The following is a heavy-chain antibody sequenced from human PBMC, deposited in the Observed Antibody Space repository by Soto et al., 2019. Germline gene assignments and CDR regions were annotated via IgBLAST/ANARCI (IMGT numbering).Heavy chain of an antibody. D-gene: IGHD3-16*01. Sequence: QVQLVQSGAEVKKPGASVKVSCKASGYTFTSYAMHWVRQAPGQRLEWMGWINAGNGNTKYSQKFQGRVTITRDTSASTAYRGGSSLRSEDQVVFYCAGVPARFVPGGMINFGGPPDPWGRGPLVTV. CDR2: INAGNGNT. V-gene: IGHV1-3*01. CDR3: AGVPARFVPGGMINFGGPPDP. CDR1: GYTFTSYA. J-gene: IGHJ5*02.